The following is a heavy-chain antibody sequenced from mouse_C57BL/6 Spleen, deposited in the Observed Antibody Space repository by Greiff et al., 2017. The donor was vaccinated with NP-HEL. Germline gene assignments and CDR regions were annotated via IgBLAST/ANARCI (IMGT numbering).Heavy chain of an antibody. CDR3: ARTDLRPFDY. J-gene: IGHJ2*01. D-gene: IGHD1-2*01. Sequence: QVQLKQSGAELVRPGASVKLSCKASGYTFTDYYINWVKQRPGQGLEWIARIYPGSGNTYYNEKFKGKATLTAEKSSSTAYMQLSSLTSEDSAVYFCARTDLRPFDYWGQGTTLTVSS. V-gene: IGHV1-76*01. CDR1: GYTFTDYY. CDR2: IYPGSGNT.